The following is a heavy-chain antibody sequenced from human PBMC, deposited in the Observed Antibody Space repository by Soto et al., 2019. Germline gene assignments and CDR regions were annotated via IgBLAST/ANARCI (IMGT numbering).Heavy chain of an antibody. CDR1: NDSISTYY. J-gene: IGHJ4*02. CDR2: IYYSGST. V-gene: IGHV4-59*08. CDR3: ARPGRDWGALHY. Sequence: QVQLQESGPGLVKPSETLSLTCTVSNDSISTYYWTWIRQPPGKGLEWIGFIYYSGSTNYNPYLQSRVTISVDTSKNQFSLKMNSVTAADMAVYYCARPGRDWGALHYWGQGTLVTVSS. D-gene: IGHD2-21*02.